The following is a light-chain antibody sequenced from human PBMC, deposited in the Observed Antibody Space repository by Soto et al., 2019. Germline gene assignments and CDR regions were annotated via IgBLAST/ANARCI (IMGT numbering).Light chain of an antibody. J-gene: IGKJ2*01. Sequence: EIVLTQSPGTLSLSPGERATLSCRASQSVSSSYLAWYQQKPGQAPRLLIHGVSTRATGIPDRFSGSGSGTDFTLPISRWGPKDFQVNYGQQKFTSPYIFGQGTKLEIK. V-gene: IGKV3-20*01. CDR3: QQKFTSPYI. CDR2: GVS. CDR1: QSVSSSY.